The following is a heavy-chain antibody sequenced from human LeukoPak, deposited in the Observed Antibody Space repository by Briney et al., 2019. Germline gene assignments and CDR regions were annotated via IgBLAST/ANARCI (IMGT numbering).Heavy chain of an antibody. CDR2: IIPIFGTA. J-gene: IGHJ4*02. CDR3: AGSKDIVVVPAAKVLNY. V-gene: IGHV1-69*13. CDR1: GGTFSSYA. Sequence: SVKVSCKASGGTFSSYAISWVRQAPGQGLEWMGGIIPIFGTANYAQKFQGRVTITADESTSTACMELSSLRSEDTAVYYCAGSKDIVVVPAAKVLNYWGQGTLVTVSP. D-gene: IGHD2-2*01.